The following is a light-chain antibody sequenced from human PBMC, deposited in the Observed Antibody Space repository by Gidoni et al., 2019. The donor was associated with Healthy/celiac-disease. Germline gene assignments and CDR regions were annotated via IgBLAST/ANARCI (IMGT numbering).Light chain of an antibody. J-gene: IGKJ3*01. CDR1: QDISNY. CDR3: QQYDNLPRT. Sequence: DIKMTQSPSSLSASVGDRVTITCQASQDISNYLNWYQQKPGKAPKLLIYDASNCETVVPSRFSGSGSGTDFTFSISSLQPEDIATYYCQQYDNLPRTFGPGTKVDIK. CDR2: DAS. V-gene: IGKV1-33*01.